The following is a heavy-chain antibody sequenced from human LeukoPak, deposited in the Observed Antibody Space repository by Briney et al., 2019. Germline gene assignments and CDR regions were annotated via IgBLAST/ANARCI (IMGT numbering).Heavy chain of an antibody. CDR3: ARPAIAAAGNNWFDP. Sequence: GGSLRLSCAASGFTFSSYWMHWVRQAPGKGLVWVSRINSDGSSTSYADSVKGRFTISRGNAKNTLYLQMNSLRAEDTAVYYCARPAIAAAGNNWFDPWGQGTLVTVSS. V-gene: IGHV3-74*01. CDR1: GFTFSSYW. D-gene: IGHD6-13*01. CDR2: INSDGSST. J-gene: IGHJ5*02.